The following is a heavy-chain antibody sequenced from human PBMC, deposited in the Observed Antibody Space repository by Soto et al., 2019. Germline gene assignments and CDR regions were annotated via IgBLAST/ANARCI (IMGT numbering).Heavy chain of an antibody. V-gene: IGHV4-61*01. J-gene: IGHJ4*02. D-gene: IGHD3-10*01. Sequence: LSETLSLTCSVSGGSVSSGTSYWSWIRQPPGKGLEWIGYIYYTGTTNYNPSLKSRVTISVDTSENQFSLKLSSVTAADTAVYYCARVARYYGSGSYYKARKFNDYWGQGTLVTVPS. CDR2: IYYTGTT. CDR1: GGSVSSGTSY. CDR3: ARVARYYGSGSYYKARKFNDY.